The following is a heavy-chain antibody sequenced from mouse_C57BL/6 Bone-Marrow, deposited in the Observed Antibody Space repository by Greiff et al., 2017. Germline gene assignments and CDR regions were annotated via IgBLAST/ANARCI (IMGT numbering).Heavy chain of an antibody. CDR2: ISGGGSYT. CDR1: GFTFSNYA. J-gene: IGHJ3*01. Sequence: EVQLVESGGGLVKPGGSLKLSCAASGFTFSNYAMHWVRQTPEKRLEWVATISGGGSYTYYPDNVKGRFTISRDNAKNNLYLQMSHLKSEDTAMYYYSRNQSNYCGGAYWGQGTLVTVSA. V-gene: IGHV5-4*01. CDR3: SRNQSNYCGGAY. D-gene: IGHD1-1*01.